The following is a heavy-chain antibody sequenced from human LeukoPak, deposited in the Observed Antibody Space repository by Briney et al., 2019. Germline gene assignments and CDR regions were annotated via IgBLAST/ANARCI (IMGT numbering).Heavy chain of an antibody. CDR1: GGSISRSAYF. Sequence: SQTPSLPCTVSGGSISRSAYFRSWIRQYPGKCLGWIGHIYYGGSKYYNSPLKSGATLSVNTSKSQFSLKLNSVTVADTAEYYFARGTRFDWSPSDQVWNYYGMDVWGQGSTVTASS. V-gene: IGHV4-31*03. J-gene: IGHJ6*02. D-gene: IGHD3-9*01. CDR3: ARGTRFDWSPSDQVWNYYGMDV. CDR2: IYYGGSK.